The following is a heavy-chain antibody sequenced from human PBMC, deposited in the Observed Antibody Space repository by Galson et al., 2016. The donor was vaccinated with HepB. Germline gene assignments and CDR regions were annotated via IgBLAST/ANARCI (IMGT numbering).Heavy chain of an antibody. CDR1: GYRFSNYW. D-gene: IGHD3-9*01. V-gene: IGHV5-51*01. Sequence: QSGAEVKKPGESLKISCKGSGYRFSNYWIGWVRQMPGKGLEWMGIIYPGDSDTRYSPSFQGQVTISVDKSISTAYLQWSSLKASDSAMYYCARHGSYYDILTGDYWGQGTLVTVSS. CDR3: ARHGSYYDILTGDY. CDR2: IYPGDSDT. J-gene: IGHJ4*02.